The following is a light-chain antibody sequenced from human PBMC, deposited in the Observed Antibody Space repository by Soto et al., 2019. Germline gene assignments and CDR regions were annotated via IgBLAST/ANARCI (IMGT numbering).Light chain of an antibody. CDR2: SNN. CDR1: SSNIGSNT. Sequence: QSVLTQPPSASGTPGQRVTISCSGGSSNIGSNTVNWYQQLPGTAPKVLIYSNNQRPSGVPDRFSGSKSGTSASLAISGLQSEYEADYYCAAWDDSLNGQVFGTGTKLTVL. CDR3: AAWDDSLNGQV. V-gene: IGLV1-44*01. J-gene: IGLJ1*01.